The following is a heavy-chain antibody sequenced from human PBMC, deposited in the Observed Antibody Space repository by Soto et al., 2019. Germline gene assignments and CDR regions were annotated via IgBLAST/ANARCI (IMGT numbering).Heavy chain of an antibody. V-gene: IGHV3-21*01. CDR2: ISSSSSYI. D-gene: IGHD3-22*01. Sequence: GGSLRLSCAATGFTFSSYSMNWVRQAPGKGLEWVSSISSSSSYIYYADSVKGRFTISRDNAKNSLYLQMNSLRAEDTAVYYCAKDPDYYDSSGYRPLWGQGTLVTVSS. J-gene: IGHJ4*02. CDR1: GFTFSSYS. CDR3: AKDPDYYDSSGYRPL.